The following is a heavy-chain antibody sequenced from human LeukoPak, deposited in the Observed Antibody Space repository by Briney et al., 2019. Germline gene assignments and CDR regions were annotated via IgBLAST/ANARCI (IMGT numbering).Heavy chain of an antibody. V-gene: IGHV4-34*01. J-gene: IGHJ4*02. CDR2: INHSGST. CDR1: SGSFSGYY. CDR3: ASTDYGDYGLDY. D-gene: IGHD4-17*01. Sequence: SETLSLTCAVYSGSFSGYYWSWIRQPPGEGLEWIGEINHSGSTNYNSSLTSRVTISVDTSKNQFSLKLSSVTAADTAVYYCASTDYGDYGLDYWGQGTLVTVSS.